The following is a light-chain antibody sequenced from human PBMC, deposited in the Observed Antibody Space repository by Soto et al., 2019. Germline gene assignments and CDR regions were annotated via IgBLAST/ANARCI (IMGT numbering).Light chain of an antibody. CDR3: QQYKDWPPYT. J-gene: IGKJ2*01. V-gene: IGKV3-15*01. CDR2: GAS. Sequence: EILMTQSQATLSFSPGERATLSCRASQRISSNVAWYQQKPGQAPRLLIYGASTRATGVPARFSGGGPGTEFTLTITSLQSEDFAVYFCQQYKDWPPYTFGQGTKLEIK. CDR1: QRISSN.